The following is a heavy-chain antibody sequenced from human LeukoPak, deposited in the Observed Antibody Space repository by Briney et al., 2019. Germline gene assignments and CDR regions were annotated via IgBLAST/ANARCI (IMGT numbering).Heavy chain of an antibody. V-gene: IGHV3-23*01. CDR1: GFTFSSYA. CDR2: ISGSGGNT. D-gene: IGHD3-3*01. Sequence: GGSLRLSCAASGFTFSSYAMSWVRQAPGKGLEWVSAISGSGGNTYYADSVKGRFTISRDNSKNTLYLQMNSLRAEDTAVYYCAKGTWYYDFWSGYSVGDYFDYWGQGTLVTVSS. CDR3: AKGTWYYDFWSGYSVGDYFDY. J-gene: IGHJ4*02.